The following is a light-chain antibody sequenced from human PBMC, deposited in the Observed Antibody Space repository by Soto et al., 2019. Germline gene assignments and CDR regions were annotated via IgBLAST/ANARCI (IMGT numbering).Light chain of an antibody. CDR1: QGIKNW. J-gene: IGKJ5*01. CDR3: QQTYSFPLT. CDR2: TAS. Sequence: DIQMTQSPSFVSASVGGRVTITCRASQGIKNWLAWYQQKPGKAPKLLIQTASSLQSGVPSRFSGTVSGAYFSLTISSLQPEDVATYYCQQTYSFPLTFGQGTRLEIK. V-gene: IGKV1-12*01.